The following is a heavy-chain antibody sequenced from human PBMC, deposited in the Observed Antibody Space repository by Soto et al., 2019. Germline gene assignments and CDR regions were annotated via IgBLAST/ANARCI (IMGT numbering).Heavy chain of an antibody. V-gene: IGHV4-4*07. CDR2: ISTSGNT. J-gene: IGHJ5*02. D-gene: IGHD3-16*01. CDR1: DVSMRNSY. CDR3: ARGGGVPALGDP. Sequence: SETLSLTCSVSDVSMRNSYWTWIRQSAGKGLEWIGRISTSGNTNYNPSLNSRLTMSVDTSKNQVSLKLTSVTAADTAVYYCARGGGVPALGDPWGQGTLVTVSS.